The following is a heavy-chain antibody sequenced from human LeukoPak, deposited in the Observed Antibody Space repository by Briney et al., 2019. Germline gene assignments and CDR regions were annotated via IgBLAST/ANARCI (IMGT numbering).Heavy chain of an antibody. D-gene: IGHD4-11*01. CDR1: GFTFSSYW. J-gene: IGHJ4*02. CDR2: IKQDGSEK. Sequence: GSLRLSCAASGFTFSSYWMSWVRQAPGKGLEWVANIKQDGSEKYYVDSVKGRFTISRDNAKNSLYLQMNSLRAEDTAVYYCARGAGGDYSNYVLTYYFDYWGQGTLVTVSS. V-gene: IGHV3-7*01. CDR3: ARGAGGDYSNYVLTYYFDY.